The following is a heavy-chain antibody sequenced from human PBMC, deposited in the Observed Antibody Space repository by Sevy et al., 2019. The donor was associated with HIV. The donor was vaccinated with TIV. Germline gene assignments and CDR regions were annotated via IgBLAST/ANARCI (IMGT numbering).Heavy chain of an antibody. J-gene: IGHJ4*02. CDR2: LGGSGIST. Sequence: GGSLRLACAASGFTFSDYIMRWVRLAPGKGPEWLSSLGGSGISTYYADSVRGRFTISRDNSKNTLYLQMNSLTADDTAVYYCARARKDGERYYFDYWGQGTLVTVSS. D-gene: IGHD4-17*01. CDR1: GFTFSDYI. V-gene: IGHV3-23*01. CDR3: ARARKDGERYYFDY.